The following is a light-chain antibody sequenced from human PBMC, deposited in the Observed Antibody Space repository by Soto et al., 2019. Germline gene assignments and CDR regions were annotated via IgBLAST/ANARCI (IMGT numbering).Light chain of an antibody. CDR1: QTLLYNSNNKNY. V-gene: IGKV4-1*01. CDR3: QQYFTSPYT. Sequence: DIVMTQSPDSLAVSLGERATINCKSSQTLLYNSNNKNYLAWYQQKPGQPPRLLFYWASTRESGVPDRFSGSGSATDFTLTISSLQAEDVAVYYCQQYFTSPYTFGQGTKLEMK. CDR2: WAS. J-gene: IGKJ2*01.